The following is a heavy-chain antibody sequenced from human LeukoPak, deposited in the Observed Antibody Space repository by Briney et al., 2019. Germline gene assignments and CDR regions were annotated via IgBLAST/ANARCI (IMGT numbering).Heavy chain of an antibody. CDR1: GFTFSSYA. CDR2: ISGSGLST. J-gene: IGHJ5*02. D-gene: IGHD6-19*01. CDR3: AKSRVAVAAPRNWYDP. Sequence: GGSLRLSCAASGFTFSSYAMSWARQAPGKGLEWVSTISGSGLSTYYADSVKGRFTISRDNSNNTLYLQMNSLRVEDTAVYYCAKSRVAVAAPRNWYDPWGQGTLVTVSS. V-gene: IGHV3-23*01.